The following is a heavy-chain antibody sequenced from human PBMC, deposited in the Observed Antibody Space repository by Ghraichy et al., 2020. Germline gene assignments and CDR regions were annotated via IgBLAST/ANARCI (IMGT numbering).Heavy chain of an antibody. V-gene: IGHV3-30*18. Sequence: GGSLRLSCAVSGFTFSKYGMHWVRQAPGQGLEWVAVVSYDGSSKNYAYSGRFTISRDNSKNTLFLQMYFVRPEDTAVYYCEQERDTSGYYSFRGDYYGMEVWGQGTTVTVPS. J-gene: IGHJ6*02. CDR3: EQERDTSGYYSFRGDYYGMEV. CDR2: VSYDGSSK. D-gene: IGHD3-22*01. CDR1: GFTFSKYG.